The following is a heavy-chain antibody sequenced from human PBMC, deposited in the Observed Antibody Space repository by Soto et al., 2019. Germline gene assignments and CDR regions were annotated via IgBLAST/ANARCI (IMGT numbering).Heavy chain of an antibody. J-gene: IGHJ5*02. CDR3: AKALNSKLRFLEWLTPRGWFDP. D-gene: IGHD3-3*01. CDR1: GFTFSSYA. CDR2: ISGSGGST. V-gene: IGHV3-23*01. Sequence: VGSLRLSCAASGFTFSSYAMSWVRQAPGKGLEWVSAISGSGGSTYYADSVKGRFTISRDNSKNTLYLQMNSLRAEDTAVYYCAKALNSKLRFLEWLTPRGWFDPWGQGTLVTVSS.